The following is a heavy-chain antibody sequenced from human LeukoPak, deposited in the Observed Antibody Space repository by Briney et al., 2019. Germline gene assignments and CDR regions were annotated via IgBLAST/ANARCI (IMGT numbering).Heavy chain of an antibody. J-gene: IGHJ4*02. D-gene: IGHD3-22*01. Sequence: GGSLRLSCAASGFTFSSYSMNWVRQAPGKGLEWVSSISSSSSYIYYADSVKGRFTISRDNSKNTLYLQMNSLRAEDTAVYYCARTGNYDMYLDYWGQGTLVTVSS. V-gene: IGHV3-21*01. CDR3: ARTGNYDMYLDY. CDR1: GFTFSSYS. CDR2: ISSSSSYI.